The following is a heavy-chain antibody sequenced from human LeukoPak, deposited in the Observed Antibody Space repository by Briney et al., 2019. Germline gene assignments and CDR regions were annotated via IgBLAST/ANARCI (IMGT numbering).Heavy chain of an antibody. CDR1: GFTVSSNY. Sequence: GGSLRLSCAASGFTVSSNYMSWVRQAPGKGLEWVSAISGSGGSTYYADSVKGRFTISRDNSKNTLYLQMNSLRAEDTAVYYCAKADSGTGAYDHWGQGTLVTVSS. CDR3: AKADSGTGAYDH. V-gene: IGHV3-23*01. CDR2: ISGSGGST. J-gene: IGHJ4*02. D-gene: IGHD1-1*01.